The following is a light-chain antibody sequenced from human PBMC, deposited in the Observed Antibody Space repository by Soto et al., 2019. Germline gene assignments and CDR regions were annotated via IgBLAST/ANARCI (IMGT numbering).Light chain of an antibody. Sequence: DIQMTQSPSSLSASVGDRVTITCRASQSISSYLNWYQQKPGKAPKLLIYAASSLQSGVTSRFSGSGSGTDFTLTISSLQPEDFATYYCPPSYSPPTSFGPGTKVDIK. V-gene: IGKV1-39*01. CDR2: AAS. J-gene: IGKJ3*01. CDR3: PPSYSPPTS. CDR1: QSISSY.